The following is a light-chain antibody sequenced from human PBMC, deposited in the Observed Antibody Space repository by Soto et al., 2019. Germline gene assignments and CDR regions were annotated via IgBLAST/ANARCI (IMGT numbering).Light chain of an antibody. CDR1: SSDVGGYNY. J-gene: IGLJ1*01. V-gene: IGLV2-14*01. Sequence: QSVLTQPASVSGSPGQSITISCTGTSSDVGGYNYVSWYQQYPGKAPKLMIYDVSNRPSGVSNRFSGSKSGNTASLTISGLQAEDEADYYCTSYTTSSPLVFGTGTKLTVL. CDR2: DVS. CDR3: TSYTTSSPLV.